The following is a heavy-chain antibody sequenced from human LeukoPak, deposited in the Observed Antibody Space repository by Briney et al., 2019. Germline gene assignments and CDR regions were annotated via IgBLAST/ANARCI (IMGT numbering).Heavy chain of an antibody. V-gene: IGHV4-59*08. CDR2: IYYSGST. J-gene: IGHJ6*02. D-gene: IGHD6-19*01. CDR3: ARLPSFSGPRIKNYYYYGMDV. Sequence: SETLSLTCTVSGGSISSYYWSWIRQPPGKGLEWIEYIYYSGSTNYNPSLKSRVTISVDTSKNQFSLKLSSVTAADTAVYYCARLPSFSGPRIKNYYYYGMDVWGQGTTVTVSS. CDR1: GGSISSYY.